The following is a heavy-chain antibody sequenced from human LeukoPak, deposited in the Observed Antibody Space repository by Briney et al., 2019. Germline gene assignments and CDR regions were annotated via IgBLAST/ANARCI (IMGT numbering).Heavy chain of an antibody. Sequence: SETLSLTCTVSSGSISGYYWNWIRQPPGKGLEWIGCIYYSGSTNYNPSLKSRVTISVDTSKNQFSLRLNSVTAADTAVYYCARPTEPDAFDVWGQGTMVTVSS. V-gene: IGHV4-59*08. J-gene: IGHJ3*01. D-gene: IGHD1-14*01. CDR3: ARPTEPDAFDV. CDR1: SGSISGYY. CDR2: IYYSGST.